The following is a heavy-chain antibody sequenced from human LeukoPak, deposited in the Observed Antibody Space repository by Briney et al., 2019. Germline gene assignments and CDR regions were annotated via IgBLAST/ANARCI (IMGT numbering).Heavy chain of an antibody. CDR1: GYTFTSYD. CDR2: MNPNSGNP. V-gene: IGHV1-8*01. Sequence: ASVKVSCKASGYTFTSYDINWVRQATGQGLEWMGWMNPNSGNPGYAQKFQGRVTMTRNTSISTAYMELSSLRSEDTAVYYCARGIKGSGWYYFDYWGQGTLVTVSS. CDR3: ARGIKGSGWYYFDY. J-gene: IGHJ4*02. D-gene: IGHD6-19*01.